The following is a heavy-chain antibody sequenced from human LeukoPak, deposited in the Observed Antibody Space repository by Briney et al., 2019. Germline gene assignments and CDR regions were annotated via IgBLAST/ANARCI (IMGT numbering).Heavy chain of an antibody. V-gene: IGHV3-48*01. D-gene: IGHD3-22*01. CDR1: GFTFSSYE. CDR2: ISSSSSTI. J-gene: IGHJ4*02. Sequence: PGGSLRLSCAASGFTFSSYEMNWVRQAPGKGLEWVSYISSSSSTIYYADSVKGRFTISRDNAKNSLYLQMNSLRAEDTAVYYCARDDTYYYESSGRNPFDYWGQGTLVTVSS. CDR3: ARDDTYYYESSGRNPFDY.